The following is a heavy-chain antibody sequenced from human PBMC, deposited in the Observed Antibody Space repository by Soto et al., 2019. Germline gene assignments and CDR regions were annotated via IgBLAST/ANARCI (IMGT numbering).Heavy chain of an antibody. D-gene: IGHD3-3*01. J-gene: IGHJ4*02. V-gene: IGHV4-34*01. CDR2: INHSGST. CDR1: GGSFSGCY. CDR3: ASRDFWSGQSLDY. Sequence: SETLSLTCAVYGGSFSGCYWSWIRQPPGKGLEWIGEINHSGSTNYNPSLKRRVTISVDTSKNQFSLKLSSVTAADTAVYYCASRDFWSGQSLDYWGQGTLVTV.